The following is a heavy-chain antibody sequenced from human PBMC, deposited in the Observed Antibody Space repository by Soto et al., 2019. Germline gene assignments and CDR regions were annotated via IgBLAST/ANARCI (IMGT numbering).Heavy chain of an antibody. V-gene: IGHV3-13*05. CDR3: ARTDRDFYGLDV. CDR1: GFTFRNYD. J-gene: IGHJ6*02. Sequence: EVQLVESGGGLVQPGGSLRLSCEATGFTFRNYDMHWVRQGTGKGLEWVSGISAAGDPDYADAVEGRFTISRENAQNSFFVQMNSLRVGDTAVYYCARTDRDFYGLDVWCQGTTVIVSS. CDR2: ISAAGDP.